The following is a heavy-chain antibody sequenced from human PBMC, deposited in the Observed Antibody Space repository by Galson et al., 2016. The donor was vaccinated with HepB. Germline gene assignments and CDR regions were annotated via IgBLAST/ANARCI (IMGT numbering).Heavy chain of an antibody. CDR2: IYPRDSDT. CDR1: GYSFSAYW. D-gene: IGHD3-10*01. V-gene: IGHV5-51*01. CDR3: SRQDRQGGSGSYSFLY. Sequence: QSGAEVKKPGESLKISCKGSGYSFSAYWIGWVRQMPGKGLEWMGSIYPRDSDTRYSPSFQGQGTISVDKSISTAYLQWSSLKAPDTAMYYRSRQDRQGGSGSYSFLYWGQGTLVTVSS. J-gene: IGHJ4*02.